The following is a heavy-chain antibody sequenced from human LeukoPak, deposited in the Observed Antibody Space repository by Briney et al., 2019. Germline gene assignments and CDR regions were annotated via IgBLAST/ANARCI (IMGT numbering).Heavy chain of an antibody. Sequence: GASVKVSCKASGYTFTGYYMHWVRQAPGQGLEWMGWISAYNGNTNYAQKLQGRVTMTTDTSTSTAYMELRSLRSDDTAVYYCARLVVAAWYDAFDIWGQGTMVTVSS. D-gene: IGHD2-15*01. CDR3: ARLVVAAWYDAFDI. CDR2: ISAYNGNT. CDR1: GYTFTGYY. V-gene: IGHV1-18*04. J-gene: IGHJ3*02.